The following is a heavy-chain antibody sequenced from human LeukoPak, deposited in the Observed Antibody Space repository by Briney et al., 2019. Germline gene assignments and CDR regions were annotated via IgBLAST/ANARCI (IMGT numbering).Heavy chain of an antibody. V-gene: IGHV1-18*04. Sequence: ASVKVSCKASGYTFTGYYMHWVRQAPGQGLEWMGWISAYNGNTNYAQKLQVRVTMTTDTSTSTAYMELRSLRSDDTAVYYCASSAFDIWGQGTMVTVSS. CDR3: ASSAFDI. J-gene: IGHJ3*02. CDR1: GYTFTGYY. CDR2: ISAYNGNT.